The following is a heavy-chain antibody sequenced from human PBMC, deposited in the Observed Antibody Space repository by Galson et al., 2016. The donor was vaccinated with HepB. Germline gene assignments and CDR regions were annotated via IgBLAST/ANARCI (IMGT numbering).Heavy chain of an antibody. Sequence: SVKVSCKASGYTFTSYDINWVRQATGQGLEWMGWMNPNSGNTGYAQKFQGRFTISRDNAKDTLYLQMNSLRGEDTAVYYCARVVHSKAFDIWGLGTLVTVSS. J-gene: IGHJ3*02. CDR2: MNPNSGNT. V-gene: IGHV1-8*01. D-gene: IGHD2/OR15-2a*01. CDR3: ARVVHSKAFDI. CDR1: GYTFTSYD.